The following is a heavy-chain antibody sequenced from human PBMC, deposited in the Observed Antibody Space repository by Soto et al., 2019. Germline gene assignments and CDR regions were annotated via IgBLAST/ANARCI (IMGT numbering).Heavy chain of an antibody. Sequence: WGSLRLSCGASGSTFSSSWMTWVRQAPGKGLEWVANINLDGSERNYVDSVKGRFTISRDNAKNLLYLQMNSLRAEDTAVYYCARDREYNCFDYWGQGTLVTVSS. CDR3: ARDREYNCFDY. V-gene: IGHV3-7*05. D-gene: IGHD5-18*01. J-gene: IGHJ4*02. CDR1: GSTFSSSW. CDR2: INLDGSER.